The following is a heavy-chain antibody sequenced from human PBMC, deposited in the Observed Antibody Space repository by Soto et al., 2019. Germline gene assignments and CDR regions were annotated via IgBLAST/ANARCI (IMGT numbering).Heavy chain of an antibody. CDR1: GFTFSSYS. D-gene: IGHD2-15*01. J-gene: IGHJ3*02. CDR2: ISSSGSTI. CDR3: ARDPRYCSGGSCYSSDAFDI. V-gene: IGHV3-48*01. Sequence: PGGSLRLSCAASGFTFSSYSMNWVRQAPGKGLEWVSYISSSGSTIYYADSVKGRFTISRDNAKSSLYLQMNSLRAEDTAVYYCARDPRYCSGGSCYSSDAFDIWGQGTMVTVSS.